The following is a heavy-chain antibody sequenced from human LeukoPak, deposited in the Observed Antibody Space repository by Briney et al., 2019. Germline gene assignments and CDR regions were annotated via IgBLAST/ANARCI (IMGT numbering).Heavy chain of an antibody. V-gene: IGHV3-7*01. Sequence: DSVKGRFTISIDNAKNSLYLQMNSLSADDTAVYYCARDLPERAAEGRHGLDYWGLGTQVNVSS. CDR3: ARDLPERAAEGRHGLDY. D-gene: IGHD6-13*01. J-gene: IGHJ4*02.